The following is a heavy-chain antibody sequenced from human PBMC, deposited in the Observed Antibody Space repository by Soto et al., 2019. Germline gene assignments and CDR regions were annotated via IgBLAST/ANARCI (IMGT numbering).Heavy chain of an antibody. Sequence: ESGGGVVQPGRSLRLSCAASGFTFSSYGMHWVRQAPGKGLEWVAVISYDGSNKYYADSVKGRFTISRDNSKNTLYLQMNSLRAEDTAVYYCAKELQQWLARRPRSSFDYWGQGTLVTVSS. D-gene: IGHD6-19*01. CDR3: AKELQQWLARRPRSSFDY. CDR2: ISYDGSNK. J-gene: IGHJ4*02. V-gene: IGHV3-30*18. CDR1: GFTFSSYG.